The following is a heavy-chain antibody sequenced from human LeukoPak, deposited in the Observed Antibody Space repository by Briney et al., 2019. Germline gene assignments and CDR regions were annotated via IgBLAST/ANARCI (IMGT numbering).Heavy chain of an antibody. CDR3: ARENSRSYYQFDC. CDR1: GFIFSTYS. V-gene: IGHV3-21*01. Sequence: GGSLRLPCAASGFIFSTYSMNWVRQAPGKGLEWVSSISSSTSYIYYADSVKGRFTISRDNAKNSLYLQMNSLRPEDTAVYYCARENSRSYYQFDCWGQGTLVTVSS. J-gene: IGHJ4*02. CDR2: ISSSTSYI. D-gene: IGHD1-26*01.